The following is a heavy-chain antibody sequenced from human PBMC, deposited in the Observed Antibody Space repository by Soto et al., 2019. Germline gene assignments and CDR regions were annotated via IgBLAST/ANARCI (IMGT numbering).Heavy chain of an antibody. V-gene: IGHV1-18*04. CDR1: GYTFTSYG. J-gene: IGHJ6*02. D-gene: IGHD3-10*01. CDR2: ISAYNGNT. Sequence: ASVKVSCKASGYTFTSYGISWVRHAPGQGLEWMGWISAYNGNTNYAQKLQGRVTMTTDTSTSTAYMELRSLRSDDTAVYYCARDVRGSGSYFYYYYGMDVWGQGTTVTVSS. CDR3: ARDVRGSGSYFYYYYGMDV.